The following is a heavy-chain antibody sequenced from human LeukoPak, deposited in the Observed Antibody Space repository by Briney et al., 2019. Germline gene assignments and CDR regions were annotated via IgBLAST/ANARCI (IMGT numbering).Heavy chain of an antibody. J-gene: IGHJ4*02. CDR1: GFTFTDNY. CDR2: IGPHSSAT. V-gene: IGHV1-2*02. CDR3: AREGNGLLSKDFDY. Sequence: VASMKVSCKSSGFTFTDNYIHWVRQAPGQGLEWIGYIGPHSSATSPPQEFQCRVTMTRDTSMSTAYMELTRLTSDDTAVYYCAREGNGLLSKDFDYWGQGTLVTVSS. D-gene: IGHD2/OR15-2a*01.